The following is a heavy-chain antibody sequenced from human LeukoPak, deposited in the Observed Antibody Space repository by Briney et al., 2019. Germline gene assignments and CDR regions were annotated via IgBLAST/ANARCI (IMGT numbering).Heavy chain of an antibody. CDR2: IYYSGST. CDR3: ARSLYSSNWSSFDY. J-gene: IGHJ4*02. D-gene: IGHD6-13*01. V-gene: IGHV4-59*01. CDR1: GGSISSYY. Sequence: SETLSLTCTVSGGSISSYYWTWIRQPPGKGLEWIGYIYYSGSTNYNPSPKSRVTISVDTSKNQFSLKLNSVTAADTAVYYCARSLYSSNWSSFDYWGQGSLVTVSS.